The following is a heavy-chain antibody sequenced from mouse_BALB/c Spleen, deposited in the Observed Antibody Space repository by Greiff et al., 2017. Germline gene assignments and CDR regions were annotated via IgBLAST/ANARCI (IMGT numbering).Heavy chain of an antibody. V-gene: IGHV14-4*02. CDR1: GFYFKDYY. CDR2: IDPENGDT. Sequence: VQLQQSGAELVRSGASVKLSCTASGFYFKDYYMHWVKQRPEQGLEWLGWIDPENGDTEYAPKFQGKATMTADTSSNTAYLQLSSLTSEDTAVYYCNADPWFADWGQGTLVTVSA. CDR3: NADPWFAD. J-gene: IGHJ3*01.